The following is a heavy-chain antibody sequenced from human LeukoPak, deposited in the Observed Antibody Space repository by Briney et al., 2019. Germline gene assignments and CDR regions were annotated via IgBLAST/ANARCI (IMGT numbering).Heavy chain of an antibody. CDR2: ISHSGST. J-gene: IGHJ4*02. D-gene: IGHD1-26*01. V-gene: IGHV4-34*01. CDR1: GGSFEAHY. CDR3: AREASGSTGYFDS. Sequence: SETLSLTCTVYGGSFEAHYWSWVRQPPGKGLEWIGEISHSGSTNYNPSLKSRVTISVDTSKNQVSLNLKSVTAADTAVYYCAREASGSTGYFDSWGQGTLVTVSS.